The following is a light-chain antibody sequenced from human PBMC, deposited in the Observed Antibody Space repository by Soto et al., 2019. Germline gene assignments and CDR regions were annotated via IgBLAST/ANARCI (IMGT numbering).Light chain of an antibody. J-gene: IGLJ3*02. Sequence: QSALSQPASVSGSPGQSITISCTGTSRDVGGYSYLSWYQQHPGKAPKVMIYEVSNRPSGVSNRFSGSKSGNTASLTISGLQTEDEADYFCSSYTTSGTPVFGGGTQLTVL. V-gene: IGLV2-14*01. CDR1: SRDVGGYSY. CDR3: SSYTTSGTPV. CDR2: EVS.